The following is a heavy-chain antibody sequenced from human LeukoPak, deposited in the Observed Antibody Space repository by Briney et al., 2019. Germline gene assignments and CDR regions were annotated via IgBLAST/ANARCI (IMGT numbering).Heavy chain of an antibody. Sequence: ASVKVSCKASGYTFTSYYMHWVRQAPGQGLEWMGIINPSGGSTSYAQKFQGRVTMTRDTSTSAVYMELSSLRSEDTAVYYCARSPSTIFGVVIPYYYYGMDVWGQGTTVTVSS. CDR1: GYTFTSYY. D-gene: IGHD3-3*01. CDR2: INPSGGST. V-gene: IGHV1-46*01. CDR3: ARSPSTIFGVVIPYYYYGMDV. J-gene: IGHJ6*02.